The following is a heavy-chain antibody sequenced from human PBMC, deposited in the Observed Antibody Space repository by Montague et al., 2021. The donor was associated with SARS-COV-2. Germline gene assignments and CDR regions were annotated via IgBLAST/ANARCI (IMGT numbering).Heavy chain of an antibody. CDR2: ISSDTLHT. V-gene: IGHV3-21*01. CDR1: GFTFSRNS. D-gene: IGHD3-16*01. Sequence: SLRLSCATSGFTFSRNSMNWVRQAPGKGLEWVSTISSDTLHTFYAESVKGRFTISRDNAKIELYLQMNSLRAEDMAVYYCARGGEIDVWAPFGHWGQGTLVTVSS. J-gene: IGHJ4*02. CDR3: ARGGEIDVWAPFGH.